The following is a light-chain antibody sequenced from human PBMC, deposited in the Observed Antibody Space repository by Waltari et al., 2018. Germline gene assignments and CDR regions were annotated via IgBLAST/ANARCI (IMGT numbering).Light chain of an antibody. CDR2: EVF. CDR3: CSYAGRGTYV. V-gene: IGLV2-23*02. CDR1: TSDVGSYYL. Sequence: QSALTQPASVSGTPGQSNNISCSGTTSDVGSYYLFSWYQPPPCAAPKLLNCEVFNRPPATTYRFSSAKSGSTASLTVSGLQPEDEADYCCCSYAGRGTYVFESATKVTVL. J-gene: IGLJ1*01.